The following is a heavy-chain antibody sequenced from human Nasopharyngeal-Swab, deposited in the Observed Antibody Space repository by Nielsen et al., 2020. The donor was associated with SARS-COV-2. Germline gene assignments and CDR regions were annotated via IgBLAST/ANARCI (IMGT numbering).Heavy chain of an antibody. CDR2: IYPGDSDT. J-gene: IGHJ4*02. CDR1: GYSFTSYW. Sequence: GESLKVSCQGSGYSFTSYWIGWVRQMPGKGLEWMGIIYPGDSDTRYSPSFQGQVTISADKSISTAYLQWSSLKASDTAMYYCARRSVLTEGELDYWGQGTLVTVSS. CDR3: ARRSVLTEGELDY. D-gene: IGHD3-16*01. V-gene: IGHV5-51*01.